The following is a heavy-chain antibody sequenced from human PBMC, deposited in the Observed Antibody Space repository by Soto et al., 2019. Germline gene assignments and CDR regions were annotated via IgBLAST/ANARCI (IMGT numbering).Heavy chain of an antibody. CDR3: ARRDAVPKLQNGMSV. J-gene: IGHJ6*02. V-gene: IGHV4-59*02. D-gene: IGHD2-15*01. CDR2: IYYAGNT. CDR1: GGSVTGYY. Sequence: SETLSLTCTVSGGSVTGYYWSWMRQPPGRGLEWIGYIYYAGNTLYTPSLSSRVTISVDTSKNQFSLRLTSVTAADTAVYYCARRDAVPKLQNGMSVWGQGTTVTVSS.